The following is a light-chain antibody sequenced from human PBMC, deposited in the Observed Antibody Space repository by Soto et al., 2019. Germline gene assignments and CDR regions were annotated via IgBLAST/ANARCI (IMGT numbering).Light chain of an antibody. CDR2: EVS. CDR1: SSDVGGFDF. CDR3: SSYTNSCNLV. Sequence: QSALTQPASVSGSPGQSVTISCTGTSSDVGGFDFVSWYQKHPGNAPKLVIYEVSLRPSGVSDRFSGSKSANTASLTISGLQAEDDSDYYCSSYTNSCNLVFGGGTKLTVL. V-gene: IGLV2-14*01. J-gene: IGLJ2*01.